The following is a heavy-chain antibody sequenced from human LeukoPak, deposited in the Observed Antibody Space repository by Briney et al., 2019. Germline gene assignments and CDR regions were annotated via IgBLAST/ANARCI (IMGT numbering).Heavy chain of an antibody. CDR3: ARDRYYGSGSYFDY. CDR2: IIPIFGAA. V-gene: IGHV1-69*05. D-gene: IGHD3-10*01. J-gene: IGHJ4*02. CDR1: GGTFSSYA. Sequence: SVKVSCKASGGTFSSYAISWVRQAPGQGLEWMGGIIPIFGAANYAQKFQGRVTITTDESTSTAYMELSSLRSEDTAVYYCARDRYYGSGSYFDYWGQGTLVTVSS.